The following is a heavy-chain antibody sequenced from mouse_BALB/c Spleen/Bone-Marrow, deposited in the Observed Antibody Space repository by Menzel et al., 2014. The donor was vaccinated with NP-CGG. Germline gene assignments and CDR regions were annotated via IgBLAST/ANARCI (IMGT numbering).Heavy chain of an antibody. Sequence: VKLVESGPGLVQPSQSLSITCTVSGFSLTSYGVHWVRQSPGKGLEWLGVIWSGGSTGYNAAFISRLSISKDNSKSQVFFKMNSLQANDTAIYYCARNEHSGFAYWGQGTLVTVSA. J-gene: IGHJ3*01. CDR2: IWSGGST. CDR1: GFSLTSYG. D-gene: IGHD3-1*01. V-gene: IGHV2-2*02. CDR3: ARNEHSGFAY.